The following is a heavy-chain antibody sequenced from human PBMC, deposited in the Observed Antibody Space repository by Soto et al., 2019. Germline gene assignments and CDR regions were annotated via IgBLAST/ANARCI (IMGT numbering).Heavy chain of an antibody. V-gene: IGHV1-8*01. CDR3: ARSPACGTCYTDLDL. CDR1: GYTFGTYD. CDR2: ANPSSGNT. Sequence: QVRLVQSGAEVKEPGASVKVSCRASGYTFGTYDINWVRQAAGQGLEWLGWANPSSGNTGYAQKFRGRVTMTRDTSITTAYMELSSLTSDDTAVYFCARSPACGTCYTDLDLWGQGTLGTVSS. J-gene: IGHJ4*02. D-gene: IGHD2-2*02.